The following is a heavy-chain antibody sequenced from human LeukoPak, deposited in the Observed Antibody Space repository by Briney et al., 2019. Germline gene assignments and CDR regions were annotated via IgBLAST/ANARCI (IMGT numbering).Heavy chain of an antibody. CDR3: ARHSRAWWDRGAVDY. Sequence: SETLSLTCTVSGGSISSSSYCWGWIRQPPGKGLEWFGCIYYSGSTYYNPNRKSRVTISVDTSKNPFSLKPSSVTAAATAVYYCARHSRAWWDRGAVDYWGQGTLVTVSS. V-gene: IGHV4-39*01. J-gene: IGHJ4*02. CDR1: GGSISSSSYC. D-gene: IGHD2-15*01. CDR2: IYYSGST.